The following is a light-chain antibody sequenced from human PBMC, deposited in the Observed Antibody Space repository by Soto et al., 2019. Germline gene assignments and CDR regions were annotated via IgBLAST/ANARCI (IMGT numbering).Light chain of an antibody. CDR3: QQYHNWPPYT. J-gene: IGKJ2*01. Sequence: EVVMPQSPGTLSVSPGERATLSCRASQSISRNLAWYQQKPGRAPRLLIYDVSTRATGVPARFSGSGSETEFTLTISSLQSEDFAVYYCQQYHNWPPYTFGQGTKLEIK. CDR1: QSISRN. V-gene: IGKV3-15*01. CDR2: DVS.